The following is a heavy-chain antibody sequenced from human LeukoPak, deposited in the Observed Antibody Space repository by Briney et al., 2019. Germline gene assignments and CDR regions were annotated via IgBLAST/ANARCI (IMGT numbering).Heavy chain of an antibody. D-gene: IGHD2-2*01. CDR1: GGSLRGYY. V-gene: IGHV4-34*01. J-gene: IGHJ5*02. CDR3: ARQPAAFMGWFDP. Sequence: PETLSLTCGVYGGSLRGYYCSWIRQPPGKGLEWIGEINHTGSTNYNPSLKSRVTMSVDTSKNQFSLKLTSVTAADTAVYYCARQPAAFMGWFDPWGQGTLVTVSS. CDR2: INHTGST.